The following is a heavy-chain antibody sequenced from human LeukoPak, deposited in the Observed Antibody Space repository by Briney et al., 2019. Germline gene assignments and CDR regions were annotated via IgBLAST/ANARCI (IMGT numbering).Heavy chain of an antibody. CDR3: ASGIYLDYYDSSGYYWGNWFDP. V-gene: IGHV4-59*06. Sequence: SETLSLTCTVSGGSISSYYWSWIRQPPGKGLEWIGYIYYSGSTYYNPSLKSRVTISVDTSKNQFSLKLSSVTAADTAVYYCASGIYLDYYDSSGYYWGNWFDPWGQGTLVTVSS. CDR1: GGSISSYY. J-gene: IGHJ5*02. D-gene: IGHD3-22*01. CDR2: IYYSGST.